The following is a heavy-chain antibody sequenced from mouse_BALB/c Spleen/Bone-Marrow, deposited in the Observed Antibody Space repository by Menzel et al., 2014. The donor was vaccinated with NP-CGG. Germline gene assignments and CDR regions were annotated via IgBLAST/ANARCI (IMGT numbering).Heavy chain of an antibody. J-gene: IGHJ3*01. CDR1: GFTFSSYT. Sequence: DVHLVESGGGLVQPGGSLKLSCAASGFTFSSYTMSWVRQTPEKRLDWVAYISNGGGSTYYPDTVKGRFTISRDNAKNTLYLQMSSPKSEDTAMYYCARGNGFAYWGQGTLVTVSA. CDR3: ARGNGFAY. CDR2: ISNGGGST. V-gene: IGHV5-12-2*01.